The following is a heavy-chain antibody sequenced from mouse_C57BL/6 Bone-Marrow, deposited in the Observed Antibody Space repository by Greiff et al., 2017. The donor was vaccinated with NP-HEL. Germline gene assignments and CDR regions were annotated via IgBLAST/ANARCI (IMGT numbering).Heavy chain of an antibody. J-gene: IGHJ4*01. V-gene: IGHV1-82*01. CDR3: ARGTTVVAGDYAMDY. Sequence: QVQLQQSGPELVKPGASVKISCKASGYAFSSSWMNWVKQRPGKGLEWIGRIYPGDGDTNYNGKFKGKATLTADKSSSTAYMQLSSLTSEDSVVYFCARGTTVVAGDYAMDYWGQGTSVTVSS. CDR1: GYAFSSSW. CDR2: IYPGDGDT. D-gene: IGHD1-1*01.